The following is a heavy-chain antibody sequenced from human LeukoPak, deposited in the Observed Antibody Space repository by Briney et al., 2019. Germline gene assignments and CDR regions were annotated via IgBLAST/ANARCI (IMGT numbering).Heavy chain of an antibody. CDR3: ARVRSEGEGRPFYYYYGMDV. CDR1: GYTFTSYA. V-gene: IGHV7-4-1*02. J-gene: IGHJ6*02. CDR2: INTNTGNP. Sequence: ASVKVSCKASGYTFTSYAMNWVRQAPGQGLEWMGWINTNTGNPTYAQGFTGRFVFSLDTSVSTAYLQISSLKAEDTAVYYCARVRSEGEGRPFYYYYGMDVWGQGTTVTVSS.